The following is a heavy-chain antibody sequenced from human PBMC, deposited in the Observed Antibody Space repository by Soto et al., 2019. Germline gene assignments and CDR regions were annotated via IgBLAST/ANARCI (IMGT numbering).Heavy chain of an antibody. J-gene: IGHJ4*02. Sequence: LRLSCAASGFTFSSYGMHWVRQAPGKGLEWVAVIWYDGSNKYYADSVKGRFTISRDNSKNTLYLQMNSLRAEDTAVYYCARSLGYCSSTSCRLLGYFDYWGQGTLVIVSS. V-gene: IGHV3-33*01. D-gene: IGHD2-2*01. CDR2: IWYDGSNK. CDR3: ARSLGYCSSTSCRLLGYFDY. CDR1: GFTFSSYG.